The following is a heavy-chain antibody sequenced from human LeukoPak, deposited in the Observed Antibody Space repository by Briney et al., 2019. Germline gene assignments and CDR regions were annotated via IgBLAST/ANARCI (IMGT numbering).Heavy chain of an antibody. Sequence: PGGSLRLSCVASGFSFGSYWMAWVRQAPGNGLEWVANMKHDGIEKYHVDSVKGRFTISRDNTKNSLYLHMSSLRVEDTAAYYCAREGREGYNYPALDFWGQGILVTVSS. CDR2: MKHDGIEK. V-gene: IGHV3-7*03. J-gene: IGHJ4*02. CDR1: GFSFGSYW. D-gene: IGHD5-24*01. CDR3: AREGREGYNYPALDF.